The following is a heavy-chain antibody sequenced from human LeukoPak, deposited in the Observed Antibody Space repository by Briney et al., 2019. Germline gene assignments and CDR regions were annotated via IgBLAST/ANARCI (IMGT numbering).Heavy chain of an antibody. V-gene: IGHV4-31*03. D-gene: IGHD3-22*01. J-gene: IGHJ5*02. CDR2: IYYSGST. CDR1: GGSISSGGYY. CDR3: ARDSSGYSRFDP. Sequence: SQTLSLTCTVSGGSISSGGYYWSCLRQHPGKGLEWIGYIYYSGSTYYNPSLKSRVAISVDTSKNQFSLKLSSVTAADTAVYYCARDSSGYSRFDPWGQGTLVTVSS.